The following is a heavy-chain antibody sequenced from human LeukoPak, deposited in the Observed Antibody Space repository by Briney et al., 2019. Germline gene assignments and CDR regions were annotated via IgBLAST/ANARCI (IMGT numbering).Heavy chain of an antibody. J-gene: IGHJ4*02. D-gene: IGHD3-3*01. CDR3: ARRAPLRFLEWPA. Sequence: VKVSCKASGYTFTSYAISWVRQAPGQGLEWMGGIIPIFGTANYAQKFQGRVTITADESTSTAYMELSSLRSEDTAVYYCARRAPLRFLEWPAWGQGTLVTVSS. CDR1: GYTFTSYA. V-gene: IGHV1-69*13. CDR2: IIPIFGTA.